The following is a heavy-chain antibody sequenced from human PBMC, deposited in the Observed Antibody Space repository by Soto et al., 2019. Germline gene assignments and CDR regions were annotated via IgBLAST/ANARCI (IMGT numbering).Heavy chain of an antibody. D-gene: IGHD3-9*01. Sequence: ASVKVSCKVSGYTLTELSMHWVRQAPGKGLEWMGGFDPEDGETIYAQKFQGRVTMTEDTSTDTAYMELSSLRSEDTAVYYCATFRYFDWLFFYWGQGTLVTVSS. J-gene: IGHJ4*02. CDR1: GYTLTELS. CDR2: FDPEDGET. V-gene: IGHV1-24*01. CDR3: ATFRYFDWLFFY.